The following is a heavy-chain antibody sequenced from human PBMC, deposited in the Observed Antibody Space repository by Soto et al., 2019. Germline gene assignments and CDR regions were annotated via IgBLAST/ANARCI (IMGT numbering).Heavy chain of an antibody. V-gene: IGHV3-48*01. CDR1: GFTFSTYI. CDR3: ARERGSGWTFDY. J-gene: IGHJ4*02. Sequence: PGGSLRLSCAASGFTFSTYIMNWVFQAPGKGLEWVSSISSSSTIYYADSVKGRFTISRDNVQNSLYLQMHSLRAEDTAVYYCARERGSGWTFDYWGQGTLVTVSS. D-gene: IGHD6-19*01. CDR2: ISSSSTI.